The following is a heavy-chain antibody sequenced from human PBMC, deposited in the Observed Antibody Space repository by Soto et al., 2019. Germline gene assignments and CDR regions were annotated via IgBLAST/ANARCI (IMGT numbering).Heavy chain of an antibody. J-gene: IGHJ4*02. D-gene: IGHD1-26*01. CDR2: ISGSGGST. CDR1: GFTFSSYA. Sequence: EVQLLESGGGLVQPGGSLRLSCAASGFTFSSYAMSWVRQAPGKGLEWVSAISGSGGSTYYADSVKGRFTISRDNSKNTLYLQMNSLRAEDTAVYYCAKSPGIVGATEYYFDYGGQGTLVTVSS. V-gene: IGHV3-23*01. CDR3: AKSPGIVGATEYYFDY.